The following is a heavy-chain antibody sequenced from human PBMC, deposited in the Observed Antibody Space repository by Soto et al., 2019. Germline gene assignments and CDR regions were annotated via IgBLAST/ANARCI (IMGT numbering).Heavy chain of an antibody. D-gene: IGHD6-13*01. V-gene: IGHV3-23*01. CDR3: ARRGPGTYFDY. CDR2: ISGSGGST. J-gene: IGHJ4*02. CDR1: GFTFSSYA. Sequence: PGGSLRLSCAASGFTFSSYAMSWVRQAPGKGLEWVSAISGSGGSTYYADSVKGRFTISSDNAKNTLYLQVNSLRAEDTAVYYCARRGPGTYFDYWGQGTLVTVSS.